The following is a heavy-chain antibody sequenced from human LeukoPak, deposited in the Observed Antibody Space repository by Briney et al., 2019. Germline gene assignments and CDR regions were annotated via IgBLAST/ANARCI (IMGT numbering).Heavy chain of an antibody. CDR2: ISNDGRNQ. Sequence: GESLKISCAVSGFTFNSFGMHWVRQTPGKGLEWVAVISNDGRNQYYADSVKGRFTISRDNFKNTLYLQMDSLRAEDTAVYYCARGNHCSGGSCYSLDYWGQGTLVTVSS. CDR3: ARGNHCSGGSCYSLDY. V-gene: IGHV3-30*03. CDR1: GFTFNSFG. D-gene: IGHD2-15*01. J-gene: IGHJ4*02.